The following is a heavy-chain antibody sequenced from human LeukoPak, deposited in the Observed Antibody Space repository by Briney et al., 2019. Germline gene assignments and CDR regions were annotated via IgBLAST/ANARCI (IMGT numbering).Heavy chain of an antibody. CDR2: INPSGGST. V-gene: IGHV1-46*01. CDR3: ARAPSHSSGWYRHDAFDI. D-gene: IGHD6-19*01. Sequence: ASVKVSCKASGYTFTSYYMHWVRQAPGQGLEWMGIINPSGGSTSYAQKFQGRVTMTRDMSTSTVYMELSSLRSEDTAVYYCARAPSHSSGWYRHDAFDIWGQGTMVTVSS. CDR1: GYTFTSYY. J-gene: IGHJ3*02.